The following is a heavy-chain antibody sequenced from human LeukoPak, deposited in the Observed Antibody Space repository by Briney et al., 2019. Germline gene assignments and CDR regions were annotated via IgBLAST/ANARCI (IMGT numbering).Heavy chain of an antibody. Sequence: QPGGSLRLSCAASGFTFSSYWMSWVRQAPGKGLEWVSVIYSGGSTYYADSVKGRFTISRDNSKNTLYLQMNSLRAEDTAVYYCARAPVGFGVVILHSDYWGQGTLVTVSA. J-gene: IGHJ4*02. CDR1: GFTFSSYW. D-gene: IGHD3-3*01. CDR2: IYSGGST. V-gene: IGHV3-53*01. CDR3: ARAPVGFGVVILHSDY.